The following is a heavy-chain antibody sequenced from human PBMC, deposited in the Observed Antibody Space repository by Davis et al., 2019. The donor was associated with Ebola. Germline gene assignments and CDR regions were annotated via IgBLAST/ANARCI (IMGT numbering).Heavy chain of an antibody. Sequence: GGSLRLSCAASGFTFSNYAMGWVRRAPGKGLEWVSGISASGGNTYYSDSVKGRFTISRDNAKNTLYLQMNSLRAEDTAVYYCARDIGDGYNFDYMDVWGKGTTVTVA. CDR3: ARDIGDGYNFDYMDV. J-gene: IGHJ6*03. CDR2: ISASGGNT. V-gene: IGHV3-23*01. CDR1: GFTFSNYA. D-gene: IGHD5-24*01.